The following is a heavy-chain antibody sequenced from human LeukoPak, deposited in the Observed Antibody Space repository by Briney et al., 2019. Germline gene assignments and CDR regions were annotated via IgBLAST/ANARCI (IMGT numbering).Heavy chain of an antibody. V-gene: IGHV3-48*03. Sequence: GGSLRLSCAVSGFIFSGYEMNWVRQAPGKGLEWLSYINGRGNTKYYADSVKGRFTTSRDNARNTLYLQMNSLRAEGTAIYYCARDNNWSPDYWGQGTLVTVSS. J-gene: IGHJ4*02. CDR2: INGRGNTK. CDR3: ARDNNWSPDY. CDR1: GFIFSGYE. D-gene: IGHD5-24*01.